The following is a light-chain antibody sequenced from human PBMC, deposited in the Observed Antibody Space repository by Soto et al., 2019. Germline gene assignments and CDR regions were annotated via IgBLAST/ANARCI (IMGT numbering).Light chain of an antibody. CDR1: GSAVGAYNL. Sequence: QSVLTQPASVSGCPGQSIPISCTRTGSAVGAYNLVSWYQQHPGKAPKIIICEVNTRPSGISTRFSGSKSGDTASLTISGLQAEDEADYFCCSYAGTVAYVFGTGTKFTVL. J-gene: IGLJ1*01. V-gene: IGLV2-23*02. CDR3: CSYAGTVAYV. CDR2: EVN.